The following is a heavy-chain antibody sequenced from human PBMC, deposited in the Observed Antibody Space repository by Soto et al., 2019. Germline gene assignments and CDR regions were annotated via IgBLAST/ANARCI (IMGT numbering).Heavy chain of an antibody. CDR1: GGTFSSYT. J-gene: IGHJ6*03. D-gene: IGHD2-2*01. V-gene: IGHV1-69*08. CDR2: IIPILGIA. CDR3: ARDLDCSSTSCFGIRGYYYYMDV. Sequence: QVQLVQSGAEVKKPGSSVKVSCKASGGTFSSYTLSWVRQAPGQGREWMGRIIPILGIANYAQKFQGRVTITADKSTSTAYMELSSLRSEDTAVYYCARDLDCSSTSCFGIRGYYYYMDVWGKGTTVTVSS.